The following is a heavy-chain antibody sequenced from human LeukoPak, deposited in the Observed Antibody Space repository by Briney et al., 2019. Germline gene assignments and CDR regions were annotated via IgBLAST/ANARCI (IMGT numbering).Heavy chain of an antibody. Sequence: PGGSLRLSCAASGFIFSRFAMHWVRQAPGKGLEWVAVISYDGNEKYYADSVKGRFTVSREDSKNTLYLQMNTLRAEDTAVYYCAKDGTYDILTFLFDYWGQGALVTVSS. CDR1: GFIFSRFA. CDR3: AKDGTYDILTFLFDY. CDR2: ISYDGNEK. D-gene: IGHD3-9*01. J-gene: IGHJ4*02. V-gene: IGHV3-30*18.